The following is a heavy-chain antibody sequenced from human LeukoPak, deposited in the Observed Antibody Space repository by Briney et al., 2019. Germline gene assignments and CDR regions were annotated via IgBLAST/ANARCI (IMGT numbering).Heavy chain of an antibody. CDR2: ISNTVSNT. CDR1: GFTLSAYD. CDR3: VRATGNSYGLWFDL. Sequence: GGSLRLSCAASGFTLSAYDMSWIRQPPGRGLEWLSYISNTVSNTHYADSVKGRFTISRDNAQNSLYLQMYSLRAEDTAVYYCVRATGNSYGLWFDLWGQGTQVTVSP. D-gene: IGHD5-18*01. V-gene: IGHV3-11*01. J-gene: IGHJ5*02.